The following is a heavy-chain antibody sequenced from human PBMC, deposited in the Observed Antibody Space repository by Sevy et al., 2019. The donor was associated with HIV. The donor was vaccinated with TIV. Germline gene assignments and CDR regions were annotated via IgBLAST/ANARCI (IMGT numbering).Heavy chain of an antibody. D-gene: IGHD3-22*01. V-gene: IGHV1-24*01. J-gene: IGHJ4*02. CDR2: YDPEDGQT. CDR3: ATTRDYYENSGYPFDS. Sequence: ASVKVSCKVSGYTLTGLSMHLVRLAPGKGLEWMATYDPEDGQTMYAQRFQGRVTMTEDTSTDTAYMDLSSLRSEDTAIYYCATTRDYYENSGYPFDSWGQWTLVTVSS. CDR1: GYTLTGLS.